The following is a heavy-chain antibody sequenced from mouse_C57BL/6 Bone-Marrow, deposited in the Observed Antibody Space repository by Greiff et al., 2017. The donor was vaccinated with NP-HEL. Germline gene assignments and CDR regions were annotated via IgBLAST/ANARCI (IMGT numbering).Heavy chain of an antibody. J-gene: IGHJ3*01. V-gene: IGHV1-64*01. Sequence: VQLQQSGAELVKPGASVKLSCKASGYTFTSYWMHWVKQRPGQGLEWIGMIHPNSGSTNYNEKFKSKATLTVDKSSSTAYMQLSSLTSEDSAVYYCARSGRIWFAYWGQGTLVTVSA. D-gene: IGHD3-1*01. CDR3: ARSGRIWFAY. CDR1: GYTFTSYW. CDR2: IHPNSGST.